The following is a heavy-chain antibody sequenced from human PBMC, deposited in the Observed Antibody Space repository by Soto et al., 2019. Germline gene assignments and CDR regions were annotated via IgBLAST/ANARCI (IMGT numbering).Heavy chain of an antibody. CDR1: GGSISSYY. CDR2: IYYSGST. V-gene: IGHV4-59*01. J-gene: IGHJ5*02. D-gene: IGHD6-6*01. Sequence: LSLTCTVSGGSISSYYWSWIRQPPGKGLEWIGYIYYSGSTNYNPSLKSRVTISVDTSKNQFSLKLSSVTAADTAVYYCAGAASIAARPDWFDPWGQGTLVTVSS. CDR3: AGAASIAARPDWFDP.